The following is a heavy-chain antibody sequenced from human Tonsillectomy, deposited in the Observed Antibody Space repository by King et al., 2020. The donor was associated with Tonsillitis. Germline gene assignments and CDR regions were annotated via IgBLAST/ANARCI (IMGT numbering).Heavy chain of an antibody. Sequence: QLQESGPGLVKPSETLSLTCTVSGVSISNFYWSWIRQPAGKGLGWGGRIYTSGSANYNPSLKSRVTMAVDTAKNQFSLRLNSVTAADTAVYYCARLQYYDSSGYPSGYMDVWGKGTTVTVSS. J-gene: IGHJ6*03. D-gene: IGHD3-22*01. CDR2: IYTSGSA. CDR3: ARLQYYDSSGYPSGYMDV. V-gene: IGHV4-4*07. CDR1: GVSISNFY.